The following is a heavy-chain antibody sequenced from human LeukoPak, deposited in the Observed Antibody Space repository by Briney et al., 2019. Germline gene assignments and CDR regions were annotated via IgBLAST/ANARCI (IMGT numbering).Heavy chain of an antibody. V-gene: IGHV3-11*01. J-gene: IGHJ5*02. CDR1: GFTFSDYY. Sequence: GGSLRLSCAASGFTFSDYYMSWIRQAPGKGLEWVSYISSNGRTIHYADSVKGRFTISRDNAKNSLYLQMNSLRAEDTAVYHCARGSVYYDSSGYSNWFDPWGQGTLVTVSS. CDR3: ARGSVYYDSSGYSNWFDP. CDR2: ISSNGRTI. D-gene: IGHD3-22*01.